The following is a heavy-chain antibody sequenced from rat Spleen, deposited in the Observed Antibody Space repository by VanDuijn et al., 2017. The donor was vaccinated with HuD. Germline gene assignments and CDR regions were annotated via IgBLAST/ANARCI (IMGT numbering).Heavy chain of an antibody. V-gene: IGHV3-1*01. CDR2: ISYRGSI. Sequence: EVQLQESGPGLVKPSQSLSLTCSVTGYSITSNYWGWIRKLPGNKMEWIGHISYRGSISYNPSLKSRISITRDTSKNQFFLHLNSVTNEDTATYYCVRNGYSSFDYWGQGVMVTVSS. CDR1: GYSITSNY. D-gene: IGHD1-4*01. CDR3: VRNGYSSFDY. J-gene: IGHJ2*01.